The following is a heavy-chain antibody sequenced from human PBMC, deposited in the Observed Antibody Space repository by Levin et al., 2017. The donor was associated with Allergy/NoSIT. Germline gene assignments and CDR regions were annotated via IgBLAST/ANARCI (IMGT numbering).Heavy chain of an antibody. D-gene: IGHD2-21*02. CDR2: ISWDGGST. CDR1: GFTFDDYT. CDR3: AKDYCGGDCYHWYFDL. V-gene: IGHV3-43*01. J-gene: IGHJ2*01. Sequence: GGSLRLSCAASGFTFDDYTMHWVRQAPGKGLEWVSLISWDGGSTYYADSVKGRFTISRDNSKNSLYLQMNSLRTEDTALYYCAKDYCGGDCYHWYFDLWGRGTLVTVSS.